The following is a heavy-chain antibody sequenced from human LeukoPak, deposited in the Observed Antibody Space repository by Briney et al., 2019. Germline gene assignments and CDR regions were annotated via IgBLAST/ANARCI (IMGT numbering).Heavy chain of an antibody. CDR2: IKQDGSEK. CDR3: AREGYSSSAATY. Sequence: GGSLRLSCAASGFTFSSYWMSWVRQAPGKGLEWVANIKQDGSEKYYVYSVNGRCTISSDNAQDSVFLQMNSLIAEDTAVYFCAREGYSSSAATYRGQGTPVALSA. V-gene: IGHV3-7*01. D-gene: IGHD2-15*01. J-gene: IGHJ4*02. CDR1: GFTFSSYW.